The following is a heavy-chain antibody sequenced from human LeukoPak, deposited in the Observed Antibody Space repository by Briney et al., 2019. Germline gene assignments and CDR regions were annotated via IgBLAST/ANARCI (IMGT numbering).Heavy chain of an antibody. CDR3: ASSYYYDSSGMGFDY. CDR2: INAGNGNT. V-gene: IGHV1-3*01. CDR1: GYTFTSYA. D-gene: IGHD3-22*01. Sequence: ASVKVSFKASGYTFTSYAMHWVRQAPGQRLEWMGWINAGNGNTKYSQKFQGRVTITRDTSASTAYMELSSLRSEDTAVYYCASSYYYDSSGMGFDYWGQGTLVTVSS. J-gene: IGHJ4*02.